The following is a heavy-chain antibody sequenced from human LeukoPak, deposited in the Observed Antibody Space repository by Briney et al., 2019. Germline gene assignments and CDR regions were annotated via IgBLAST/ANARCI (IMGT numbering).Heavy chain of an antibody. D-gene: IGHD3-16*01. J-gene: IGHJ6*02. Sequence: GGSLRLSCAASGFTFSSYWMHWVRHIPGKGLVWVSHINSDGSYIKYADSVKGRFTISRDNAKKTLYLQMDSLRGEDTAVYFCARVGGGYYYYYGMDVWGQGTTVTVSS. CDR2: INSDGSYI. CDR3: ARVGGGYYYYYGMDV. V-gene: IGHV3-74*01. CDR1: GFTFSSYW.